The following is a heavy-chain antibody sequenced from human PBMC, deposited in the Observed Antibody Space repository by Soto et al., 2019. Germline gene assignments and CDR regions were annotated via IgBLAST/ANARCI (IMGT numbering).Heavy chain of an antibody. D-gene: IGHD2-8*01. J-gene: IGHJ5*02. V-gene: IGHV4-34*01. CDR2: INHSGST. Sequence: PSETLSLTCAVYGGSFSGYYWSWIRQPPGKGLEWIGEINHSGSTNYNPSLKSRVAISVDTSKNQFSLKLSSVTAADTAVYYCARRKIVLMVYATGPRWFDPWGQGTLVTVSS. CDR3: ARRKIVLMVYATGPRWFDP. CDR1: GGSFSGYY.